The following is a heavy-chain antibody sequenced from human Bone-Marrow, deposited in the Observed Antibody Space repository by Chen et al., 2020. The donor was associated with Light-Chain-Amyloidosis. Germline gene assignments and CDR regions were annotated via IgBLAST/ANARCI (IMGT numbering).Heavy chain of an antibody. CDR2: MIPSGST. CDR3: ARGRGYSYGHARAHNYTDA. CDR1: GGSFSGYY. Sequence: QVQLQQWGAGLLKPSETLSLTCAVYGGSFSGYYWNWIRQPPGKGLEWIGEMIPSGSTNYSPFLKRRVTIYLDTPQSQFSPNLSAMTAAHTAVYNCARGRGYSYGHARAHNYTDAWGKGTTVTVSS. D-gene: IGHD5-18*01. V-gene: IGHV4-34*01. J-gene: IGHJ6*03.